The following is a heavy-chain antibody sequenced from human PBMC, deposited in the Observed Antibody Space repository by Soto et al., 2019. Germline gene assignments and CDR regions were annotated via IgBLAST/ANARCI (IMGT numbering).Heavy chain of an antibody. CDR1: GFTFSSYA. CDR3: AKTHLIGVVIVY. D-gene: IGHD3-3*01. V-gene: IGHV3-23*01. J-gene: IGHJ4*02. CDR2: ISGSGGSA. Sequence: EVQLLESGGGLVQPGGSLRLSCAASGFTFSSYAMSWVRQAPGKGLEWVSAISGSGGSAYYADSVKGRFTISRDNSKNTLYLQMNGLRAEDAVVYYCAKTHLIGVVIVYWGQGTLVTVSS.